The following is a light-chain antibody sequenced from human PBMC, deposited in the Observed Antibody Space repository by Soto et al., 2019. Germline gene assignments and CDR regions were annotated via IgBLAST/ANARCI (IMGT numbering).Light chain of an antibody. V-gene: IGLV2-14*03. Sequence: QSALTQVASVSGSPGQSITISCTGTSGDVGGHDYVSWYQQYPGKAPKLMIYNVNYRPSGVSNRFSGSKSSNTASLTISGLQAEDEANYSCSSDTNTNTVVFGGGTKLTVL. CDR1: SGDVGGHDY. CDR3: SSDTNTNTVV. J-gene: IGLJ2*01. CDR2: NVN.